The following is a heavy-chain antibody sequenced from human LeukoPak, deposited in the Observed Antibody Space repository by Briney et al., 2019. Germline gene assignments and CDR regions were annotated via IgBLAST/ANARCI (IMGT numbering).Heavy chain of an antibody. CDR2: INPNSGGT. J-gene: IGHJ4*02. Sequence: ASVKVSCRASGYTFTGYHMHWVRQAPGHGLEWMGWINPNSGGTKYAQEFQGRVTMTRDTSISTAYMELSRLRSDDTAVYYCARDLPYSSSWESIDYWGQGTLVTVSS. V-gene: IGHV1-2*02. CDR1: GYTFTGYH. CDR3: ARDLPYSSSWESIDY. D-gene: IGHD6-13*01.